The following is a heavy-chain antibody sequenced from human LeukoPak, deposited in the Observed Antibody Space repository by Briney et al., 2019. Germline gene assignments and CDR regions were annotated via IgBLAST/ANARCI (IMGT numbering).Heavy chain of an antibody. V-gene: IGHV4-30-4*01. CDR3: AGREMTYGDYESLGFDY. Sequence: SQTLSLTCTVSGGSISSGDYYWSWIRQPPGKGLEWIACIYYSGYTYYNPSLQSRVTISVDTSKNQFSLKLSSVTAADTAVYYCAGREMTYGDYESLGFDYWGQGTLVTVSS. J-gene: IGHJ4*02. CDR2: IYYSGYT. CDR1: GGSISSGDYY. D-gene: IGHD4-17*01.